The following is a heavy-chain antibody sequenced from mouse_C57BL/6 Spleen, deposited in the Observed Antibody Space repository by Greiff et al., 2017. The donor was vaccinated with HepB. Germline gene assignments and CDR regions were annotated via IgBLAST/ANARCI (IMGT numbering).Heavy chain of an antibody. D-gene: IGHD2-4*01. J-gene: IGHJ2*01. CDR1: GYSFTGYY. Sequence: EVKLVESGPELVKPGASVKISCKASGYSFTGYYMNWVKQSPEKSLEWIGEINPSTGGTTYNQKFKAKATLTVDKSSSTAYMQLKSLTSEDSAVYYCARSGDYDGYFDYWGQGTTLTVSS. CDR3: ARSGDYDGYFDY. CDR2: INPSTGGT. V-gene: IGHV1-42*01.